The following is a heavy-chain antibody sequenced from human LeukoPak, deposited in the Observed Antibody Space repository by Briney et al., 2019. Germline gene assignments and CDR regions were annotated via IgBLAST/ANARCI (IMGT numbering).Heavy chain of an antibody. V-gene: IGHV3-7*01. CDR3: ARDHRDIVVVVAATTVYHFDY. D-gene: IGHD2-15*01. J-gene: IGHJ4*02. CDR2: IHQDGNEK. CDR1: GFTFSTYW. Sequence: GGSLRLSSAASGFTFSTYWMSWVRQAPGKGLEWVANIHQDGNEKYYVDSVKGRFTISRDNAKNSLYLQMNSLRAEDTAVYYCARDHRDIVVVVAATTVYHFDYWGQGTQVTVSS.